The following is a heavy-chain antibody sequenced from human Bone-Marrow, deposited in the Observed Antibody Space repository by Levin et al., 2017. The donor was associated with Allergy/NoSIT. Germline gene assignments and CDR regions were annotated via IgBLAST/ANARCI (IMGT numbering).Heavy chain of an antibody. CDR2: ISSSGGSI. CDR3: ARDFGGWPAGYFDL. Sequence: GESLKISCAASGFIFSDYSLNWVRQAPGKGLEWISSISSSGGSIYYADSVRGRFTISRDSAKNSVYLQMNRLRVEDTAMYYCARDFGGWPAGYFDLWGRGTLVPVSS. J-gene: IGHJ2*01. CDR1: GFIFSDYS. D-gene: IGHD3-3*01. V-gene: IGHV3-21*01.